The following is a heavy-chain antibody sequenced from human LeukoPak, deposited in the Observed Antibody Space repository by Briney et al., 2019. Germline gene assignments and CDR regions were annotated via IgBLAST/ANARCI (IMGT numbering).Heavy chain of an antibody. J-gene: IGHJ4*02. CDR1: GFTFSNAW. Sequence: PGGSLRLSCAASGFTFSNAWMSWVRQAPGKGLEWVGRIKSKTDGGTTDYAAPAKGRFTILRDDSKNTLYLQMNSLKTEDTAVYYCTTQRRYDILTGYYNKDYWRQGTLVTVSS. CDR3: TTQRRYDILTGYYNKDY. D-gene: IGHD3-9*01. V-gene: IGHV3-15*01. CDR2: IKSKTDGGTT.